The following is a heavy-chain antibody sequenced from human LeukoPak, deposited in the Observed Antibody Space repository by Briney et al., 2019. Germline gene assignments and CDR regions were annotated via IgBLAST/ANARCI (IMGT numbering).Heavy chain of an antibody. CDR2: IYSGGST. J-gene: IGHJ4*02. CDR1: GFTVSSNY. CDR3: ARGLGIQTFDY. Sequence: GGSLRLSCAASGFTVSSNYMSWVRQAPGKGLEWVSVIYSGGSTYYADSVKGRFTISRDNSKNTLYLQMNSLRAGDTAVYYCARGLGIQTFDYWGQGTLVTVSS. V-gene: IGHV3-66*02. D-gene: IGHD5-18*01.